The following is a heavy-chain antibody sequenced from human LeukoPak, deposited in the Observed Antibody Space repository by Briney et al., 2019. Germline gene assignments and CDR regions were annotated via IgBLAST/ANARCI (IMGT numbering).Heavy chain of an antibody. Sequence: GSLRLSCAASGFTFSSYSMNWVRQAPGKGLEWVSSISSSSSYIYYADSVKGRFTISRDNAKNSLYLQMNSLRAEDTAVYYCARDNTSTKYFDYWGQGTLVTVSS. CDR2: ISSSSSYI. CDR3: ARDNTSTKYFDY. CDR1: GFTFSSYS. J-gene: IGHJ4*02. V-gene: IGHV3-21*01. D-gene: IGHD2-2*01.